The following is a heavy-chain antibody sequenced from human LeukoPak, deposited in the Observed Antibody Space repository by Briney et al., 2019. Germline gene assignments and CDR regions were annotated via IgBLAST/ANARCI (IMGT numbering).Heavy chain of an antibody. CDR3: ARVELSGYFDY. V-gene: IGHV3-7*01. CDR2: IKRDGSEK. J-gene: IGHJ4*02. D-gene: IGHD3-22*01. CDR1: GFTFTDYW. Sequence: GGSLRLSCAASGFTFTDYWMSWVRQAPGKGLEWVANIKRDGSEKYYVDSVKGRFTISRDNAKNTLYLQMNSLRAEDTAVYYCARVELSGYFDYWGQGTLVTVSS.